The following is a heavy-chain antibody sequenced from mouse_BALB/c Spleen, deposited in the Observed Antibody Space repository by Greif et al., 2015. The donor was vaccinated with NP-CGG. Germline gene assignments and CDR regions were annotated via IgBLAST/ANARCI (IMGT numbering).Heavy chain of an antibody. J-gene: IGHJ3*01. V-gene: IGHV1-12*01. D-gene: IGHD2-14*01. CDR2: IYPGNGDT. CDR3: AMRSDRYDGIFAY. CDR1: GYTFTSYN. Sequence: SGAELVKPGASVKMSCKASGYTFTSYNMHWVKQTPGQGLEWIGAIYPGNGDTSYNQKFKGKATLTADKSSSTAYMQLSSLTSEDSAVYYCAMRSDRYDGIFAYWGQGTLVTVSA.